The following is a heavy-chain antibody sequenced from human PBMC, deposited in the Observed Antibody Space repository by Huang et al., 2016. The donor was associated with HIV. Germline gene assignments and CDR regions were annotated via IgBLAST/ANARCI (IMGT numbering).Heavy chain of an antibody. CDR1: GFSFSDSG. J-gene: IGHJ4*02. V-gene: IGHV3-30*18. CDR2: ISYDGRNK. Sequence: QVQLVESGGGVVEPGRSLRVSCAASGFSFSDSGMHWVRQAPGKGLEWVAVISYDGRNKFYADSVKGRFTISRDNSKNTVYLQMNSLRAGDTAVYYCVKDRRAYYYGSGIEYWGQGARVTVSS. D-gene: IGHD3-10*01. CDR3: VKDRRAYYYGSGIEY.